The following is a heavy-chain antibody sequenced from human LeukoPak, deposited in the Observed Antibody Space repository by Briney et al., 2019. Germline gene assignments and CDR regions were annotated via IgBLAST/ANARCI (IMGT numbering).Heavy chain of an antibody. CDR2: ISAYNGNT. V-gene: IGHV1-18*01. J-gene: IGHJ5*02. D-gene: IGHD3-10*01. CDR3: ARDHRGSGSYPNWFDP. CDR1: GYTFTSYG. Sequence: ASVKVSCKASGYTFTSYGISWVRQAPGQGLEWMGWISAYNGNTNYAQKLQGRVTMTTDTSTSTAYMELRSLRSDDTAVYYCARDHRGSGSYPNWFDPWGQGTLVTVSS.